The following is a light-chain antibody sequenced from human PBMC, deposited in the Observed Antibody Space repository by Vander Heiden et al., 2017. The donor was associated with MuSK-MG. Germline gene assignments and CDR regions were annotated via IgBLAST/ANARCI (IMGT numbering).Light chain of an antibody. CDR3: QVWDSSSFYV. J-gene: IGLJ1*01. CDR2: DDS. V-gene: IGLV3-21*02. Sequence: SYVLTQPPSVSVAPGQQATISCGGINIGIKSVRWYQQTPGQAPVLVVYDDSDRPSVIPERFSGSNSGNTATLTISRVEAGDEADYYCQVWDSSSFYVFGSGTKVTVL. CDR1: NIGIKS.